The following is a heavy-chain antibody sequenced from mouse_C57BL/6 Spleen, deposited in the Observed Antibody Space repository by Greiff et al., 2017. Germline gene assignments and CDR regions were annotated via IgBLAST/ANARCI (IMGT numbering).Heavy chain of an antibody. D-gene: IGHD1-1*01. CDR2: IDPNSGGT. CDR1: GYTFTSYW. V-gene: IGHV1-72*01. CDR3: ARGSYYYGSSWYFDV. J-gene: IGHJ1*03. Sequence: VQLQQPGAELVKPGASVQLSCKASGYTFTSYWMHWVKQRPGRGLEWIGRIDPNSGGTKYNEKFKSKATLTVDKPSSTAYMQLSSLTSEDSAVYYCARGSYYYGSSWYFDVWGTGTTVTVSS.